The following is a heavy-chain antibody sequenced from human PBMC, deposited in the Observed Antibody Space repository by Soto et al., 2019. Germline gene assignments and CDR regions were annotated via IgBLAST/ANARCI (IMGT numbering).Heavy chain of an antibody. CDR2: IYYSGNT. J-gene: IGHJ5*02. CDR1: GGSISSFCYY. D-gene: IGHD6-13*01. CDR3: ARDRGAAATNNWFDP. V-gene: IGHV4-31*03. Sequence: SETLSLTCTVSGGSISSFCYYWSWIRQHPGKGLEWIGYIYYSGNTYYNPSLKSRVTISVDTSKNQFSLKLSSVTAADTAVYYCARDRGAAATNNWFDPWGQGTLVTVSS.